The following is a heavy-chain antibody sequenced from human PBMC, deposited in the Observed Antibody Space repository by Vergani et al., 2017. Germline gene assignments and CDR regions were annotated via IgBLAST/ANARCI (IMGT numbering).Heavy chain of an antibody. J-gene: IGHJ6*02. V-gene: IGHV3-23*01. D-gene: IGHD5-12*01. Sequence: EVQLLESGGDLVQPGGSLRLSCAASGFTFNHYAMNWVRQAPGKGLEWVSGISGSGGSTYYAGSVTGRFTISRDSSKNTLYLQMNSLSAGDTAVYYCAKANPRNSGYDYRYYYHAMDVWGQGTTVTVAS. CDR3: AKANPRNSGYDYRYYYHAMDV. CDR2: ISGSGGST. CDR1: GFTFNHYA.